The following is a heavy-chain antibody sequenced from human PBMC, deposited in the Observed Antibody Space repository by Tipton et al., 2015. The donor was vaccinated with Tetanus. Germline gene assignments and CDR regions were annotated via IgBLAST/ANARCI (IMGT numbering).Heavy chain of an antibody. CDR2: IFDSGTT. CDR1: GGSISSSDYY. CDR3: ARRVNDRVESAVYWYFDL. Sequence: GLVKPSETLSLTCSVSGGSISSSDYYWGWIRQPPGKRLEWIGSIFDSGTTHYSPSLRSRITMSVDKSKNQFSLRLSSVTAADAAVYYCARRVNDRVESAVYWYFDLWGRGTLVTVSS. V-gene: IGHV4-39*01. D-gene: IGHD5-12*01. J-gene: IGHJ2*01.